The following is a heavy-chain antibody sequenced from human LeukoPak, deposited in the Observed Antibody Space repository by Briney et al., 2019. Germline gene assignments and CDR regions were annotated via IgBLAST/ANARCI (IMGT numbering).Heavy chain of an antibody. CDR2: IWYDGSNK. J-gene: IGHJ4*02. V-gene: IGHV3-33*01. CDR3: AIIPGIAAAGTEDY. D-gene: IGHD6-13*01. CDR1: GFTFGGYG. Sequence: GGSLRLSCAGSGFTFGGYGMHWFRQAPGKGLEWVAVIWYDGSNKYYADSVKGRFTISRDNSKNTLYLQMNSLRAEDTAVYYCAIIPGIAAAGTEDYWGQGTLVTVSS.